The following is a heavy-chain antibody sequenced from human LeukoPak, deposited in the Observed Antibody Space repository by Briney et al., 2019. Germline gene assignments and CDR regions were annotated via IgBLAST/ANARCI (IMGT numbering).Heavy chain of an antibody. V-gene: IGHV3-21*06. J-gene: IGHJ4*02. CDR1: GFTFNTYS. Sequence: GSLILSCEASGFTFNTYSMNWARQAPGKGLEGVSSIDSSGGYMFYADSVKGRFIISRDNAKDSLYLQMNSLRVEVTAVYYCLRGDRRDYWGQGTLVTVSS. CDR2: IDSSGGYM. CDR3: LRGDRRDY.